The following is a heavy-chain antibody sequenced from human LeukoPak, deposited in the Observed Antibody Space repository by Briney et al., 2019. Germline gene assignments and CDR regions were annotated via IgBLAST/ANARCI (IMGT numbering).Heavy chain of an antibody. Sequence: SVKVSCKASGGTFSSYAISWVRQAPGQGLEWMGGIIPIFGTANYAQKFQGRVTITTDESTSTAYMELSSLRCEDTAVYYCASTPCSGGSCDGNYYYYMDVWGKGTTVTVSS. CDR1: GGTFSSYA. J-gene: IGHJ6*03. V-gene: IGHV1-69*05. CDR2: IIPIFGTA. CDR3: ASTPCSGGSCDGNYYYYMDV. D-gene: IGHD2-15*01.